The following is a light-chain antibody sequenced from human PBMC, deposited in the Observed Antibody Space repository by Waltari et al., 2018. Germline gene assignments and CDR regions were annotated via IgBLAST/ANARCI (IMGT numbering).Light chain of an antibody. CDR1: TGTVTSHYY. CDR2: STT. Sequence: TVVTQEPSLTVSPGGTVPRTCASSTGTVTSHYYPKWFQQKPGQAPRALIFSTTNRHSWTPARFSGSLLGGKAALTVSGVQPEDEADYYCLLYYGGAQPWVFGGGTKLTVL. J-gene: IGLJ3*02. CDR3: LLYYGGAQPWV. V-gene: IGLV7-43*01.